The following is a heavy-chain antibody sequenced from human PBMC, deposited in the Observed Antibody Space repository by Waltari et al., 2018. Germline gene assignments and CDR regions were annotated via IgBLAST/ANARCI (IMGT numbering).Heavy chain of an antibody. Sequence: EVQLVESGGGLVPPGGSLRLSCAASGFTFSSYSMNWVRQAPGKGLEWVSHISSRSTTSYYADSVKGQFTISRDNAKNSLHLQMNSLRDEDTAVYYCASTEGHDRWGQGTLVIVSS. CDR3: ASTEGHDR. J-gene: IGHJ4*02. D-gene: IGHD3-16*01. V-gene: IGHV3-48*02. CDR2: ISSRSTTS. CDR1: GFTFSSYS.